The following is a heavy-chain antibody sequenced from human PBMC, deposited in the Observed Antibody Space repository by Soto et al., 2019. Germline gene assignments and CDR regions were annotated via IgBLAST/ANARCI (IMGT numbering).Heavy chain of an antibody. V-gene: IGHV3-15*01. CDR2: IKSKTDGGTT. CDR3: NRFYYYDSSGYYIYYYYYGMDV. CDR1: GFTFSNAW. Sequence: GGSLRLSCAASGFTFSNAWMSWVRQAPGKGLEWVGRIKSKTDGGTTDYAAPVKGRFTISRDDSKNTLYLQMNSLKTEDTAVYYCNRFYYYDSSGYYIYYYYYGMDVWGQGTTVTVSS. D-gene: IGHD3-22*01. J-gene: IGHJ6*02.